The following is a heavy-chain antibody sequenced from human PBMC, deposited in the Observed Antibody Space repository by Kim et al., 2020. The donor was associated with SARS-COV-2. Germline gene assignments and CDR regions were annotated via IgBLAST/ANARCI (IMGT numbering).Heavy chain of an antibody. Sequence: SKYYTPRLQSRVTMSVDTSKNPFTLDLSSVTAADTAVYFCARGQGGRYVDYWGQGALVTVSS. V-gene: IGHV4-30-2*05. CDR3: ARGQGGRYVDY. CDR2: SK. J-gene: IGHJ4*02. D-gene: IGHD1-1*01.